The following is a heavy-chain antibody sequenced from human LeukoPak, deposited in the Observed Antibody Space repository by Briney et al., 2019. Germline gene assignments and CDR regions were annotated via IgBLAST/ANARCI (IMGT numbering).Heavy chain of an antibody. CDR2: ISSSSVTM. D-gene: IGHD4-17*01. V-gene: IGHV3-21*01. CDR3: ARRVWSLTTTATTGWFDP. CDR1: GFTFSFYS. Sequence: GGSLKLSCEASGFTFSFYSINWLRQAPGKGLEWISSISSSSVTMLYADSVKGRFTISRDNANNSVHLQMNSLRAEDTAMYYCARRVWSLTTTATTGWFDPWGQGTLVTVSS. J-gene: IGHJ5*02.